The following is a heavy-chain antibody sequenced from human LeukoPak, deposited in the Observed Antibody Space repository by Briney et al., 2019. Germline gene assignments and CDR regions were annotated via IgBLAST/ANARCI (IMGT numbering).Heavy chain of an antibody. CDR2: IYYSGST. D-gene: IGHD6-19*01. J-gene: IGHJ3*02. CDR1: GGSISSYY. CDR3: ASYISSGWLMDAFDI. V-gene: IGHV4-59*01. Sequence: SETLSLTCTVSGGSISSYYWSWIRQAPGKGLEWIGYIYYSGSTNYNPSLKSRVTISVDTSKNQFSLKLSSVTAADTAVYYCASYISSGWLMDAFDIWGQGTMVTVSS.